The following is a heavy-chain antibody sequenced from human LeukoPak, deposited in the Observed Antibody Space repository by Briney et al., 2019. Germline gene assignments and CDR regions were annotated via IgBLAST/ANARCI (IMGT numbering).Heavy chain of an antibody. D-gene: IGHD2-21*01. Sequence: GGSLRLSCAASGFTFSSYAMSWVRQAPGKGLEWVSAISGSGRSTYYADSVKGRFTISRDNSKNTLYLQMNSLRAEDTAVYYCAKSGPVHRYYYYGMDVWGQGTTVTVSS. CDR1: GFTFSSYA. CDR2: ISGSGRST. V-gene: IGHV3-23*01. J-gene: IGHJ6*02. CDR3: AKSGPVHRYYYYGMDV.